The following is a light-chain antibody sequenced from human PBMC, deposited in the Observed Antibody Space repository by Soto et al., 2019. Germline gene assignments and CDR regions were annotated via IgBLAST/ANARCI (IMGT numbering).Light chain of an antibody. Sequence: EIVMTQSPATLSVSPGERATLSCRASQSISDTLAWYQQKPGQAPRLLIYSASRGATGFPARFSGSGSGTDFTLTISRLEPEDFAVYYCQQYGSSGTFGQGTKVDIK. CDR3: QQYGSSGT. J-gene: IGKJ1*01. V-gene: IGKV3-20*01. CDR2: SAS. CDR1: QSISDT.